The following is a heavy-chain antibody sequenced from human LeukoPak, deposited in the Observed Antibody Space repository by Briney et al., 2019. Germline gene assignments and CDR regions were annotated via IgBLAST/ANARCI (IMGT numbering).Heavy chain of an antibody. CDR1: GGSISSYY. CDR3: ARTTDYYDSSGYRIQDAFDI. V-gene: IGHV4-59*01. J-gene: IGHJ3*02. CDR2: IYHSGST. Sequence: SETLSLTCTVSGGSISSYYWSWIRQPPGKGLEWIGYIYHSGSTNYNPSLKSRVTISVDTSKNQFSLKLSSVTAADTAVYYCARTTDYYDSSGYRIQDAFDIWGQGTMVTVSS. D-gene: IGHD3-22*01.